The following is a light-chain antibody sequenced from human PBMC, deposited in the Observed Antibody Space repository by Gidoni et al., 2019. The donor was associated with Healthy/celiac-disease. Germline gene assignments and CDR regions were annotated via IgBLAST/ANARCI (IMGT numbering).Light chain of an antibody. V-gene: IGLV1-44*01. J-gene: IGLJ2*01. CDR3: AAWDDSLNGPV. CDR2: NNN. CDR1: SSNIGSNT. Sequence: QSVLTQPPSASGTPGQRVTISCSGSSSNIGSNTVNWYQQLPGTAPKLLIYNNNQLPSGVPDRFSGSESGTSASLAVSGLQSEDEADYYCAAWDDSLNGPVFGGGTKLTVL.